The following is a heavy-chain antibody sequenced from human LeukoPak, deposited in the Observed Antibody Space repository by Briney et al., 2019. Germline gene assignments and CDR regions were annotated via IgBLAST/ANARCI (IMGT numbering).Heavy chain of an antibody. CDR3: ASRSSGRGGDAFDI. D-gene: IGHD6-19*01. CDR2: ISAKNGNT. Sequence: ASVKGCCKASSHTFMNYGDSWVRQAPGQGLERMGWISAKNGNTNYAQNFQGRVTMTTHSSTNTASMELMSLRSNDTAVCWCASRSSGRGGDAFDIWGQGTMVIVSS. J-gene: IGHJ3*02. V-gene: IGHV1-18*01. CDR1: SHTFMNYG.